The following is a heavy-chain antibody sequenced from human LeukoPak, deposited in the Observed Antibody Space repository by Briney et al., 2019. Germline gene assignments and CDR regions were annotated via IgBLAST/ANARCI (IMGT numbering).Heavy chain of an antibody. CDR1: GFTINNNY. J-gene: IGHJ1*01. CDR2: IYSDRST. D-gene: IGHD2-15*01. V-gene: IGHV3-53*01. CDR3: ARDSAFSSYSN. Sequence: GGSLRLSCTASGFTINNNYMSWVRQAPGKGLEWVAIIYSDRSTYYPESVKGRFTISRDDSKNMLLLQMDSLRVEDTAIYYCARDSAFSSYSNWGQGTLATVSS.